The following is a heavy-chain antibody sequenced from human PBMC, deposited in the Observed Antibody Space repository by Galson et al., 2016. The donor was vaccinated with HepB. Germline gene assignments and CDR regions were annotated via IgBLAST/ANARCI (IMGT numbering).Heavy chain of an antibody. Sequence: SETLSLTCTVSSFSISSGFYWGWIRQPPGKGLEWIGNIYHNGSTYYSPSLKSRVTISVDTSKNQFSLKLSSVTAADTAIYYCARRGYTSSWFWSDPWGQGTLVTVSS. V-gene: IGHV4-38-2*02. CDR2: IYHNGST. D-gene: IGHD6-13*01. CDR1: SFSISSGFY. CDR3: ARRGYTSSWFWSDP. J-gene: IGHJ5*02.